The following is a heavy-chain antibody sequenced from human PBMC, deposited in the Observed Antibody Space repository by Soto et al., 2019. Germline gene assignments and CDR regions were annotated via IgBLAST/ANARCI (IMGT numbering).Heavy chain of an antibody. J-gene: IGHJ2*01. D-gene: IGHD2-15*01. CDR1: GFTFSKYA. Sequence: EVQLLESGGGLVKPGGSLRLSCAASGFTFSKYAMSWVRLAPGKGLEWVSSISANGGITDYADSVKGRFTISRDNFQNILSLQMDSLTGDDTALYFCAKDKYTDSVRKVWFFDYWGRGTLVTVS. CDR3: AKDKYTDSVRKVWFFDY. V-gene: IGHV3-23*01. CDR2: ISANGGIT.